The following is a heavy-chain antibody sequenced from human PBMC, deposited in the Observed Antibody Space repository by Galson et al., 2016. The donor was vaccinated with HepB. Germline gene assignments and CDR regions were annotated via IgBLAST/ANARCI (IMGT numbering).Heavy chain of an antibody. J-gene: IGHJ4*02. Sequence: SVKVSCKASGYTFTGYYIAWVRQAPGQGLEWVGWISAYNRKTSYAPRFHGRVTMTTDTSTTTAYMELRSLRSDDTAIYYCARDKHGSSWPPIFHYWGQGTLVTVSS. CDR3: ARDKHGSSWPPIFHY. CDR2: ISAYNRKT. D-gene: IGHD6-13*01. CDR1: GYTFTGYY. V-gene: IGHV1-18*04.